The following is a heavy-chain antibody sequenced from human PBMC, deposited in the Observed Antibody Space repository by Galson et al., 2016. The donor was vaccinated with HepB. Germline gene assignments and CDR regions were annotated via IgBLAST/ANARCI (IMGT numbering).Heavy chain of an antibody. V-gene: IGHV3-49*04. CDR3: SPSAYGSVWLTGDY. CDR2: IRSKAYGGTT. Sequence: SLRLSCAGSGFTFGDYPVTWVRQAPGRGLEWVGFIRSKAYGGTTEYAASVKGRFIISRDDSEGIAYMEMNSLKTDDTAIYYYSPSAYGSVWLTGDYWGLGTPVTVSS. J-gene: IGHJ4*02. D-gene: IGHD6-25*01. CDR1: GFTFGDYP.